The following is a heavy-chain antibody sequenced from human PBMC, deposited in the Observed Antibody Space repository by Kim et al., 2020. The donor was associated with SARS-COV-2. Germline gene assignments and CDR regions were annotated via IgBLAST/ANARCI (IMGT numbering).Heavy chain of an antibody. CDR2: IYYSGST. Sequence: SETLSLTCTVSGGSISSYYWSWIRQPPGKGLEWIGYIYYSGSTNYNPSLKSRVTISVDTSKNQFSLKLSSVTAADTAVYYCAREPYDYYYDRRYFDLWGRGTLVTVSS. D-gene: IGHD3-22*01. V-gene: IGHV4-59*01. CDR3: AREPYDYYYDRRYFDL. CDR1: GGSISSYY. J-gene: IGHJ2*01.